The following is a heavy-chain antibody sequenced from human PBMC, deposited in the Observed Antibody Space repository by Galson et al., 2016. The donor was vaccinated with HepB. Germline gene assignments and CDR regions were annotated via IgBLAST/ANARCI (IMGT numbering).Heavy chain of an antibody. CDR3: ARGAYDTSSSFDN. J-gene: IGHJ4*02. V-gene: IGHV4-39*02. CDR2: IYYSGST. Sequence: SETLSLTCGVSGGSVTSPRYYWGWIRQPPGKGLEWIGSIYYSGSTYYNPSLKSRVTISVDTSKNHFSLTLSSVTAADTAVYYRARGAYDTSSSFDNWGQGTLVTVSS. CDR1: GGSVTSPRYY. D-gene: IGHD3-22*01.